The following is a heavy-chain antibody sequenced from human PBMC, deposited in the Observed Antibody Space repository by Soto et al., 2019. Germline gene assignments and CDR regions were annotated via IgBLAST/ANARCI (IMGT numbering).Heavy chain of an antibody. CDR3: RGARDGYNQELQERYYFDY. CDR2: IYYSGST. D-gene: IGHD1-26*01. J-gene: IGHJ4*02. Sequence: SETLSLTCTVSGGSISSGGYYWSWIRQHPGKGLEWIGYIYYSGSTYYNPSLKSRVTISVDTSKNQFSLKLSSVTAADTAVYYCRGARDGYNQELQERYYFDYWGQGTLVTVSS. CDR1: GGSISSGGYY. V-gene: IGHV4-31*03.